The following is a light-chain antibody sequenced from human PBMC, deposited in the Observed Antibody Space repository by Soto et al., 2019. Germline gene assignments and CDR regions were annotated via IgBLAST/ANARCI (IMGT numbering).Light chain of an antibody. V-gene: IGKV3-20*01. CDR1: QSVSSSY. CDR2: GAS. CDR3: QQSYSTPPGDLNT. Sequence: EIVLTQSPGTLSLSPGERATLSCRASQSVSSSYLAWYQQKPGQAPRLLIYGASSRATGIPDRFSGSGSGTDFTLTISSLQPEDIATYFCQQSYSTPPGDLNTFGQGTKLEIK. J-gene: IGKJ2*01.